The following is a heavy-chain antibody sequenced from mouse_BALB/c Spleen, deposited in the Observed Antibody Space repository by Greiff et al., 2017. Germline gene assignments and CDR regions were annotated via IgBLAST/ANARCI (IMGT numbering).Heavy chain of an antibody. J-gene: IGHJ3*01. V-gene: IGHV5-17*02. D-gene: IGHD2-4*01. CDR3: ARSDYDPSWFAY. CDR1: GFTFSSYA. CDR2: ISSGSSTI. Sequence: EVKLMESGGGLVKPGGSLKLSCAASGFTFSSYAMSWVRQTPEKRLEWVAYISSGSSTIYYADTVKGRFTISRDNPKNTLFLQMTSLRSEDTAMYYCARSDYDPSWFAYWGQGTLVTVSA.